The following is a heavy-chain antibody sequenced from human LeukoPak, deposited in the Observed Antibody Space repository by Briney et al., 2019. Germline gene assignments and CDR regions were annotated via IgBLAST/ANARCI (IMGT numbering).Heavy chain of an antibody. CDR3: ARDTIVGTTYDY. D-gene: IGHD1-26*01. Sequence: ASVKVSCKASGYTFTSYGISWVRQAPGQGLEWMGWISGYNGNTDYVQKLQDRVTMTTDTSTSTAYMELRSLRSDDTAVYYCARDTIVGTTYDYWGQGTLVTVSS. J-gene: IGHJ4*02. V-gene: IGHV1-18*01. CDR2: ISGYNGNT. CDR1: GYTFTSYG.